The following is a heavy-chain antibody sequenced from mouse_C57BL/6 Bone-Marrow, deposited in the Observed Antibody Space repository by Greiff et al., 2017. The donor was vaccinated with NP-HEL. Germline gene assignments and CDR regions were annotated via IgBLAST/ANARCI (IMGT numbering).Heavy chain of an antibody. D-gene: IGHD2-2*01. V-gene: IGHV1-9*01. J-gene: IGHJ2*01. CDR2: LLPGSGST. CDR1: GYTFTGSW. CDR3: AKWTMVTTGKDY. Sequence: QVQLQQSGAELMKPGASVKLSCKATGYTFTGSWIEWVKQRPGHGLEWIGVLLPGSGSTNYNEKFKGKATFTADTSSTTAYMQLSSLTTEDSAIYYGAKWTMVTTGKDYWGQGTTLTVSS.